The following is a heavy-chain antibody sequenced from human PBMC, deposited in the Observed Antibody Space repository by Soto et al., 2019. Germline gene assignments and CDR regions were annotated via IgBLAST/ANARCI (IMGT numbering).Heavy chain of an antibody. CDR2: IRAYTGDT. V-gene: IGHV1-18*01. D-gene: IGHD4-4*01. CDR3: AGVADDYSPQAYFDY. CDR1: GYTFTIYG. J-gene: IGHJ4*02. Sequence: QVQLVQSGAEVKKPGASVKVSCKASGYTFTIYGISWVRQAPGQGLEWMGWIRAYTGDTNYPQTLQGRVTMTTDTATTTAHMELRDLRSDDRAVCYCAGVADDYSPQAYFDYWGQGSLVTVPP.